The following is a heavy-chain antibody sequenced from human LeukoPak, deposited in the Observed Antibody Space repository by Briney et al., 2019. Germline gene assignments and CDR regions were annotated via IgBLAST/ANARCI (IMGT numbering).Heavy chain of an antibody. CDR2: IIPIPGIA. CDR1: GGTFSSYA. J-gene: IGHJ6*02. CDR3: ARDVAVAGLQGYYYYGMDV. D-gene: IGHD6-19*01. V-gene: IGHV1-69*04. Sequence: APGKVSCKGSGGTFSSYAISWGRHAPGKGGGGRGSIIPIPGIANYAQKFQGRVTITADKSTSTAYMELSSLRSEDTAVYYCARDVAVAGLQGYYYYGMDVWGQGTTVTVSS.